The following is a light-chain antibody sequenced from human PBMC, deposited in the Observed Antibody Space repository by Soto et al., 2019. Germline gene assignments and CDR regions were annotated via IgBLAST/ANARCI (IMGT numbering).Light chain of an antibody. CDR3: SSYAGSNNLV. CDR1: SSDVGGYNY. V-gene: IGLV2-8*01. CDR2: EVS. Sequence: QSALTQPPSASGSPGQSVTISCTGTSSDVGGYNYVSWYQQHPGKAPKLVIYEVSKRPPGVPDRFSGSKSGNTASLTVSGLQAEDEADYYYSSYAGSNNLVFGGGTKLTVL. J-gene: IGLJ2*01.